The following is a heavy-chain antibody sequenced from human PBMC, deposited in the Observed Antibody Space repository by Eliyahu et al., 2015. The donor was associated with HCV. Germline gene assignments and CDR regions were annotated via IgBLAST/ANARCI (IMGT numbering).Heavy chain of an antibody. CDR1: GGSFGAYY. V-gene: IGHV4-34*01. CDR3: ARDPRYCSNGSCHKHYYYYGLDV. Sequence: QVQLQQWGAGLLKPSETLSLTCAVSGGSFGAYYWSWIRQSPGKGVEWIGDINYSGSTNYNPSLKSRVTISIDTSKNQFSLKLRSLTAADTAVFYCARDPRYCSNGSCHKHYYYYGLDVWGPGTTVTVSS. CDR2: INYSGST. D-gene: IGHD2-15*01. J-gene: IGHJ6*02.